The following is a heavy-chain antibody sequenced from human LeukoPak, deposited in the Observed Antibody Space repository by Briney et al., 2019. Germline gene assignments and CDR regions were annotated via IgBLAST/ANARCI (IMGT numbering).Heavy chain of an antibody. CDR1: GGSIRSYY. D-gene: IGHD1-26*01. CDR3: ARAAHRGSYVWFDP. V-gene: IGHV4-59*01. CDR2: FYYSGSA. Sequence: SETLSLTCTVSGGSIRSYYWSWIRQPPGKGLEWIGYFYYSGSANYNPSLKSRVTISVDTSKNHFSLKLTSVTAADTAVYYCARAAHRGSYVWFDPWGQGTLVTVSS. J-gene: IGHJ5*02.